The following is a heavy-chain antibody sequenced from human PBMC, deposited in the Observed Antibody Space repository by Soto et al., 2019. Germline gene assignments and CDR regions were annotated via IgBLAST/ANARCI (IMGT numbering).Heavy chain of an antibody. V-gene: IGHV3-30*18. J-gene: IGHJ4*02. D-gene: IGHD5-18*01. CDR1: GFTFSSYG. CDR3: AKDSRIQLWLLDY. CDR2: ISYDGSNK. Sequence: GGSLRLSCAASGFTFSSYGMHWVRQAPGKGLEWVAVISYDGSNKYYADSVKGRFTISRDNSKNTLYLQMNSLRAEDTAVYYCAKDSRIQLWLLDYWGQGTLVTVSS.